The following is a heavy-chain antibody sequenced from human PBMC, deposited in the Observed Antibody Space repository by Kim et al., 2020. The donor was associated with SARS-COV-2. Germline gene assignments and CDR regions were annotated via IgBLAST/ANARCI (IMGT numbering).Heavy chain of an antibody. Sequence: GGSLRLSCAASGFTFSSYSMNWVRQAPGKGLEWVSSISSSSSYIYYADSVKGRFTISRDNAKNSLYLQMNSLRAEDTAVYYCARLATSGWYMGDAFDIWGQGTMVTVSS. CDR2: ISSSSSYI. J-gene: IGHJ3*02. CDR1: GFTFSSYS. V-gene: IGHV3-21*01. CDR3: ARLATSGWYMGDAFDI. D-gene: IGHD6-19*01.